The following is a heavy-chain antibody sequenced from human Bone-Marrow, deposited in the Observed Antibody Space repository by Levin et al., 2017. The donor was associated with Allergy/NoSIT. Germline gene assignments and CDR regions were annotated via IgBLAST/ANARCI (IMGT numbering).Heavy chain of an antibody. CDR1: GFTFSSYG. J-gene: IGHJ6*03. CDR3: AKDGFREFSYYFYYMDV. Sequence: GGSLRLSCVASGFTFSSYGMHWVRQAPGKGLEWVAIISYDGTIKYYADSVKGRFTISRDNSKNTLYLQIFSLRNEDTAVYYCAKDGFREFSYYFYYMDVWGKGTTVTVSS. CDR2: ISYDGTIK. V-gene: IGHV3-30*18. D-gene: IGHD3-10*01.